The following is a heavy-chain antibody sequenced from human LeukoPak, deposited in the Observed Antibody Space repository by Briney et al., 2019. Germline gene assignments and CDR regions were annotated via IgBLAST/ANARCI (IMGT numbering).Heavy chain of an antibody. D-gene: IGHD3-22*01. CDR1: GDSINMYY. V-gene: IGHV4-34*01. Sequence: SETLSLTCTASGDSINMYYWSWIRQPPGKGLEWIGEINHSGSTNYNPSLKSRVTISVDTSKNQFSLKLSSVTAADTAVYYCARRDSSGYYYYNWFDPWGQGTLVTVSS. J-gene: IGHJ5*02. CDR2: INHSGST. CDR3: ARRDSSGYYYYNWFDP.